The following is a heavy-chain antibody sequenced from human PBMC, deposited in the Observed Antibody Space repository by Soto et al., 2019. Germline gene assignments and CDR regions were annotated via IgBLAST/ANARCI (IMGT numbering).Heavy chain of an antibody. D-gene: IGHD2-21*02. CDR3: ARQRTSVVTQAYFGV. Sequence: ASETLSLTCTVTGDSISSRSYYWGWIRQPPGKGLGWIGSIYYSGRTYNNPSLRSLVSMSIDTSTDQFSLKLKSVTAAATALYFCARQRTSVVTQAYFGVWGPGSLVTVSS. CDR1: GDSISSRSYY. J-gene: IGHJ4*02. V-gene: IGHV4-39*01. CDR2: IYYSGRT.